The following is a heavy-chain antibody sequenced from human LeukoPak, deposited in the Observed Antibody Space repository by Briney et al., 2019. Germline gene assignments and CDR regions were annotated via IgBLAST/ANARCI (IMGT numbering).Heavy chain of an antibody. J-gene: IGHJ5*02. CDR2: IYSSGST. D-gene: IGHD3-10*01. CDR3: ASGSTRNYYGPNKSPQGGS. V-gene: IGHV4-61*02. CDR1: GDSISSGNHY. Sequence: SETLSLTCTVSGDSISSGNHYWSWIRQSAGKGLEWIGRIYSSGSTNYNPSLKSRVTISVDTSKNQFSLKLSSVTAADTAVYYCASGSTRNYYGPNKSPQGGSWGQGTLVTVSS.